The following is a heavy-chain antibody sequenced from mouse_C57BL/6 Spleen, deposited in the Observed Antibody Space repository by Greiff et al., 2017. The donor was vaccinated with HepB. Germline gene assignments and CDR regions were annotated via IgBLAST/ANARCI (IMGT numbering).Heavy chain of an antibody. V-gene: IGHV1-15*01. Sequence: QVQLQQSGAELVRPGASVTLSCKASGYTFTDYEMHWVKQTPVHGLEWIGAIEPETGGTAYNQKFKGKAILTADKSSSTAYMELRSLTSEDSAVYYCPLLRYEDWYFDVWGTGTTVTVSS. CDR2: IEPETGGT. J-gene: IGHJ1*03. D-gene: IGHD1-1*01. CDR1: GYTFTDYE. CDR3: PLLRYEDWYFDV.